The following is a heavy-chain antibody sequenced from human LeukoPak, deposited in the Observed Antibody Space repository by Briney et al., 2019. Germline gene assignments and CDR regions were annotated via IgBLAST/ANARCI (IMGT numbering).Heavy chain of an antibody. Sequence: PGGSLRLSCAASGFTFSSYAMHWVRQAPGKGLEYVSAIGSTGGSTYYANFVKGRFTISRDNSKNTLFLQMGGLRAEDMAVYYRARVFYDSSAYYYDYWGQGTLVTVSS. V-gene: IGHV3-64*01. CDR1: GFTFSSYA. J-gene: IGHJ4*02. CDR2: IGSTGGST. D-gene: IGHD3-22*01. CDR3: ARVFYDSSAYYYDY.